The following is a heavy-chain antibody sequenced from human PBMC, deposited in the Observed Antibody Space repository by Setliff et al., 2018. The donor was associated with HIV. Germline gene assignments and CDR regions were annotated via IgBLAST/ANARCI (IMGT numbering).Heavy chain of an antibody. D-gene: IGHD3-22*01. V-gene: IGHV4-4*07. CDR3: ARHVARFDYDTGGYYVSHFDY. J-gene: IGHJ4*02. CDR2: IYTSGST. CDR1: GGSIGGFY. Sequence: SETLSLTCTVSGGSIGGFYWNWIRQPAGKGLEWIGRIYTSGSTNYNPSLKSRVTMSVDTSTNQFSVRLSSVSAADTAVYFCARHVARFDYDTGGYYVSHFDYWGQGTQVTVS.